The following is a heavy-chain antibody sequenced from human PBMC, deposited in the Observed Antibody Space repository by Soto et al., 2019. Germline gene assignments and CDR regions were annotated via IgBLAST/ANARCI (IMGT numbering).Heavy chain of an antibody. D-gene: IGHD1-1*01. CDR1: GYIFTNYY. CDR2: ININTDKT. V-gene: IGHV1-18*04. Sequence: ASVKVSCKASGYIFTNYYIHWVRQAPGQGLEWMGRININTDKTYYAQKVQGRVTMTIDTSTSTANMELVSLISDDTAVYYCARDSELESGSFNDAFDTWGQGTMVTVSS. CDR3: ARDSELESGSFNDAFDT. J-gene: IGHJ3*02.